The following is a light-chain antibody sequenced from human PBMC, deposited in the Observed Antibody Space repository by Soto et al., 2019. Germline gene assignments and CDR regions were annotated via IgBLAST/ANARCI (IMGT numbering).Light chain of an antibody. CDR2: GAS. CDR1: QSGSSSY. CDR3: QQYGSSSWT. V-gene: IGKV3-20*01. Sequence: IVLTPSPGTLSLAPGERATLSRSVSQSGSSSYLAWYKQKPGQAPRLLRYGASSRATGIPDRFSGSGSGTDFTRTISRLEPEEFAVYYCQQYGSSSWTFGQGTKVDI. J-gene: IGKJ1*01.